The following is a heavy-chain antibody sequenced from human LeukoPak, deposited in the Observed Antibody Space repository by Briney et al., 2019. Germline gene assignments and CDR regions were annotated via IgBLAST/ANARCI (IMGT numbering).Heavy chain of an antibody. V-gene: IGHV4-39*07. J-gene: IGHJ4*02. CDR1: GGSFSGSNHY. CDR3: SSNNYYDADY. CDR2: IYFGGST. Sequence: SETLSLTCTVSGGSFSGSNHYWGWIRQSPGKGLEWIGSIYFGGSTYYNPSLKSRLTISVDKSKNQFSLKLRSVTAADTAFYFCSSNNYYDADYWGQGILVTVSS. D-gene: IGHD3-22*01.